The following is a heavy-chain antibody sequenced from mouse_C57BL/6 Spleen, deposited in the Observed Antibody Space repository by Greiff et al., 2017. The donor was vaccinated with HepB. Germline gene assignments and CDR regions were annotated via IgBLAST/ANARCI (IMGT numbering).Heavy chain of an antibody. V-gene: IGHV3-6*01. CDR1: GYSITSGYY. J-gene: IGHJ4*01. CDR2: ISYDGSN. D-gene: IGHD1-1*01. CDR3: ARDFPYGSSYDYAMDY. Sequence: ESGPGLVKPSQSLSLTCSVTGYSITSGYYWNWIRQFPGNKLEWMGYISYDGSNNYNPSLKNRISITRDTSKNQFFLKLNSVTTEDTATYYGARDFPYGSSYDYAMDYWGQGTSVTVSS.